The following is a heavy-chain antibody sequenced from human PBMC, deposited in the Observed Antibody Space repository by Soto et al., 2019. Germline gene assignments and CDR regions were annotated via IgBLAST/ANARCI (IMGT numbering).Heavy chain of an antibody. Sequence: QVQLVESGGGVVQPGRSLRLSCAASGFIFNNYAMHWARQTPGKGPEWVSVISYDGRNKYYADSVKGRFTMSRDNSKNTLYLQMNSLRAEDTAVYYCARVGADVTDHYRGHHYYGMDVWGRGTTVTVSS. CDR3: ARVGADVTDHYRGHHYYGMDV. J-gene: IGHJ6*02. CDR1: GFIFNNYA. CDR2: ISYDGRNK. D-gene: IGHD3-9*01. V-gene: IGHV3-30*04.